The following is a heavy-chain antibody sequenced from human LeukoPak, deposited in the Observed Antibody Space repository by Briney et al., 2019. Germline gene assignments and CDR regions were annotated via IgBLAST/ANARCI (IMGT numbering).Heavy chain of an antibody. CDR3: ARDTTYYYDSSGYSGDENWFDP. CDR2: IYTSGST. D-gene: IGHD3-22*01. CDR1: GGSISSGSYY. Sequence: PSETLSLTCTVSGGSISSGSYYWSWIRQPAGKGLEWIGRIYTSGSTNYNPSLKSRVTISVDTSKNQFSLKLSSVTAADTAVYYCARDTTYYYDSSGYSGDENWFDPWGQGTLVTVSS. V-gene: IGHV4-61*02. J-gene: IGHJ5*02.